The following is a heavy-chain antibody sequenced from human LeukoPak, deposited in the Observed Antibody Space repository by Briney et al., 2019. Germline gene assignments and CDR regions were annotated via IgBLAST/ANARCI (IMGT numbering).Heavy chain of an antibody. J-gene: IGHJ3*02. Sequence: PGGSLRLSCAASGFTFSSYSMNWVRQAPGKGLEWVSSISSSSSYIYYADSVKGRFTISRDNAKNSLYLQMNSLRAEDTAVYYCARDYSGHDAFDIWGQGTMVTVSS. V-gene: IGHV3-21*01. D-gene: IGHD4-23*01. CDR3: ARDYSGHDAFDI. CDR1: GFTFSSYS. CDR2: ISSSSSYI.